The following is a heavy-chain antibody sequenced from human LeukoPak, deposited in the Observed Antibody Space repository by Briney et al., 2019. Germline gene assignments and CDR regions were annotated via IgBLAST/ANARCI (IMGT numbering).Heavy chain of an antibody. CDR2: MNPNSGNT. V-gene: IGHV1-8*01. Sequence: ASVKVSCKASGYTFTSYDINWVRQATGQGLEWMGWMNPNSGNTGYAQKFQGRVTMTRNTSISTAYMELSSLRSEDTAVYYWARGITMVRGVIGYWGQGTLVTVSS. J-gene: IGHJ4*02. D-gene: IGHD3-10*01. CDR1: GYTFTSYD. CDR3: ARGITMVRGVIGY.